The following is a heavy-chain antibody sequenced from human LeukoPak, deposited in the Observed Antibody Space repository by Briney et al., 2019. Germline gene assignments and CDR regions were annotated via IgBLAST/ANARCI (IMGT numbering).Heavy chain of an antibody. CDR1: GFTFSSYD. CDR2: IGTAGDT. Sequence: GGSLRLSCAASGFTFSSYDMHWVRQATGKGLEWVSAIGTAGDTYYPGSVKGRFTISRENAKNSLYLQMNSLSADDTAVYYCARNGRAVAFDIWGQGTMVTVSS. CDR3: ARNGRAVAFDI. J-gene: IGHJ3*02. V-gene: IGHV3-13*01.